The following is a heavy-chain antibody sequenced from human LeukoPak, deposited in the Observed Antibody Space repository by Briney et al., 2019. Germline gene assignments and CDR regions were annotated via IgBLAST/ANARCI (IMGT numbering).Heavy chain of an antibody. CDR3: AAEMATIRGLWYFDY. Sequence: EASVKVSCKSSGGTFSSYAISWVRRAPGQGLEWMGGIIPIFGTANYAQKFQGRVTITTDESTSTAYMELSSLRSEDTAVYYCAAEMATIRGLWYFDYWGQGTLVTVSS. J-gene: IGHJ4*02. V-gene: IGHV1-69*05. CDR1: GGTFSSYA. CDR2: IIPIFGTA. D-gene: IGHD5-24*01.